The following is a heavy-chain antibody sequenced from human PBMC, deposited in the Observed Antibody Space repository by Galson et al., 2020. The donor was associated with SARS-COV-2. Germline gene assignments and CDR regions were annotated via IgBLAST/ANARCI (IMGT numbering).Heavy chain of an antibody. CDR3: ARGGTRVRGGMDV. CDR1: GTSISGFY. J-gene: IGHJ6*02. V-gene: IGHV4-59*01. D-gene: IGHD3-10*01. Sequence: ETSETLSLTCSVSGTSISGFYWSWVRQPPGKGLEWIGYVWFSGTTSYNPSLKSRVAISVDTSKNQFSLKLSSVTAADTAGYYCARGGTRVRGGMDVWGQGTTVTVSS. CDR2: VWFSGTT.